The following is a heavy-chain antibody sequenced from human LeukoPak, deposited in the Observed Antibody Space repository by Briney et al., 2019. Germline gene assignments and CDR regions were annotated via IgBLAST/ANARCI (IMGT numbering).Heavy chain of an antibody. J-gene: IGHJ4*02. CDR3: AKDLGSWELLYYFDY. CDR2: ISGSGGST. CDR1: GFTFGSYA. D-gene: IGHD1-26*01. V-gene: IGHV3-23*01. Sequence: PGGSLRLSCAASGFTFGSYAMSWVRQAPGKGLEWVSAISGSGGSTYYADSVKGRFTISRDNSKNTLYLQMNSLRAEDTAVYYCAKDLGSWELLYYFDYWGQGTLVTVSS.